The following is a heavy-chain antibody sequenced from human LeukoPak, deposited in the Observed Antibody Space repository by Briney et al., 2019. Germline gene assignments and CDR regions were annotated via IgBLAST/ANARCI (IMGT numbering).Heavy chain of an antibody. CDR3: ARDYCTRGGDCYKEDLFDP. Sequence: ASVKVSCKASGYTFAIYGISWVRQAPGQGLEWMAWISPSDGDTNYAQNFEGRVTMTTETSTSTAYMELRSLRSDDTAIYYCARDYCTRGGDCYKEDLFDPWGQGTLVTVSS. D-gene: IGHD2-21*02. CDR1: GYTFAIYG. CDR2: ISPSDGDT. V-gene: IGHV1-18*01. J-gene: IGHJ5*02.